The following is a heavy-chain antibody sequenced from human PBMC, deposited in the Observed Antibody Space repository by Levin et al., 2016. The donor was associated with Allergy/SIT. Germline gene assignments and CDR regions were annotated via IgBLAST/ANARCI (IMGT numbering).Heavy chain of an antibody. CDR2: IYSSGST. CDR3: AREDGYYFDY. J-gene: IGHJ4*02. V-gene: IGHV4-31*03. Sequence: LRLSCSVSGGSISSGGYHWSWIRQHPGKGLEWIGYIYSSGSTSYNPSLESRATISVDRSKNQFSLKVTSVTAADTAVYYCAREDGYYFDYWGQGTLVTVSS. CDR1: GGSISSGGYH.